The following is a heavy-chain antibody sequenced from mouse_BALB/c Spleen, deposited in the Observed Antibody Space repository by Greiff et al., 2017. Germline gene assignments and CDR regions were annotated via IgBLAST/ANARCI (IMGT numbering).Heavy chain of an antibody. J-gene: IGHJ1*01. CDR2: ISSGGSYT. Sequence: EVMLVESGGDLVKPGGSLKLSCAASGFTFSSYGMSWVRQTPDKRLEWVATISSGGSYTYYPDSVKGRFTISRDNAKNTLYLQMSSLKSEDTAMYYCARGDDGYYRWYFDVWGAGTTVTVSS. CDR1: GFTFSSYG. D-gene: IGHD2-3*01. V-gene: IGHV5-6*01. CDR3: ARGDDGYYRWYFDV.